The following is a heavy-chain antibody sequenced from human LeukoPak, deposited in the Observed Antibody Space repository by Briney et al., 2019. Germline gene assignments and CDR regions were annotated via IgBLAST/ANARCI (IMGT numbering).Heavy chain of an antibody. V-gene: IGHV3-23*01. CDR1: GFFFSSYA. D-gene: IGHD1-26*01. J-gene: IGHJ4*02. CDR2: ISGGGGST. CDR3: AKGGKWDVTPFDY. Sequence: GGSLRLSCAASGFFFSSYAMTWVRQAPGKGLEWVSTISGGGGSTYYADSVKGRFTISRDNSKNTLYLQVNSLRAEDTAVYYCAKGGKWDVTPFDYWGQGTLVTVSS.